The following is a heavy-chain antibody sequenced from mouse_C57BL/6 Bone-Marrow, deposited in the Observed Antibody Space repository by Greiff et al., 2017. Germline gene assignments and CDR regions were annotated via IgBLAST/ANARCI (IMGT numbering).Heavy chain of an antibody. J-gene: IGHJ1*03. Sequence: QVQLQQPGTELVKPGASVKLSCKASGYTFTSYWMHWVKQRPGQGLEWIGNINPSNGGTNYNEKFKSKATLTVDKSSSTAYMQLSSLTSEDSAVYYCARDVQLGDPYWYVDVWGTGTTVTVSS. D-gene: IGHD4-1*02. CDR2: INPSNGGT. V-gene: IGHV1-53*01. CDR1: GYTFTSYW. CDR3: ARDVQLGDPYWYVDV.